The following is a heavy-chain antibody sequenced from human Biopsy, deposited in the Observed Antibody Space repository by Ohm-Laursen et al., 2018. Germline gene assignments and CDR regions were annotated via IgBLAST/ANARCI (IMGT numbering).Heavy chain of an antibody. CDR1: GVSISSYF. D-gene: IGHD3-22*01. CDR3: AAYYYDSSGYFYAFHY. V-gene: IGHV4-59*08. CDR2: VSYSGNT. J-gene: IGHJ4*02. Sequence: SETLSLTCSVSGVSISSYFWSWIRQPLGKGLEWIGYVSYSGNTEYNPSLKSRAIISADTSKNQFSLKLSSVTAADTAMYYCAAYYYDSSGYFYAFHYWGQGTLVTVSS.